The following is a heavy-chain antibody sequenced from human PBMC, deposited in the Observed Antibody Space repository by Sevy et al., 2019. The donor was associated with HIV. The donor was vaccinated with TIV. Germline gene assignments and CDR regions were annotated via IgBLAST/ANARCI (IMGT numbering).Heavy chain of an antibody. CDR2: ISVYNGKI. V-gene: IGHV1-18*01. CDR1: GYTFTSFG. Sequence: ASVKVSCKASGYTFTSFGISWVRQAPGQGLEWVGWISVYNGKINYAQNFQGRVTMTKDTSTRTAYMELKSLRSDDTAVYYCARRGAFGCDTSGFLSPWGQGTLVTVSS. D-gene: IGHD3-22*01. J-gene: IGHJ5*02. CDR3: ARRGAFGCDTSGFLSP.